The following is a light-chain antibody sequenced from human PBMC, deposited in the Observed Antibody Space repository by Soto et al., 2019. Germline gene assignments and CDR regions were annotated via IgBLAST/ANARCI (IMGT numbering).Light chain of an antibody. J-gene: IGKJ1*01. CDR2: GAS. CDR3: QQYNNWPRT. Sequence: EIVMTQSPATVSVSPGDRVTLSCRASRTVHSNVAWYQHKPGQAPRLLIYGASFRATGMPARFSGSGFGTEFTLTISSLHSEDFAVYYCQQYNNWPRTVGQGTKVDSK. CDR1: RTVHSN. V-gene: IGKV3-15*01.